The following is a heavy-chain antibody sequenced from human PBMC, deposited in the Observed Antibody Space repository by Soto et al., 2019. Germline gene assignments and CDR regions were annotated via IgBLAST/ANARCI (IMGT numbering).Heavy chain of an antibody. CDR2: IIPIFGTA. CDR1: GGTFSSYA. Sequence: GASVKVSCKASGGTFSSYAISWVRQAPGQGLEWMGGIIPIFGTANYAQKFQGRVTITADESTSTAYMELSSLRSEDTAVYYCAREDPQGAAADPYYFDYWGQGTLVTVSS. J-gene: IGHJ4*02. CDR3: AREDPQGAAADPYYFDY. D-gene: IGHD6-13*01. V-gene: IGHV1-69*13.